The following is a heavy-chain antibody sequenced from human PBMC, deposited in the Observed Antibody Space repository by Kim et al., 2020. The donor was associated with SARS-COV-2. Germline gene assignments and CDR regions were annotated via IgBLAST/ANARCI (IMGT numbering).Heavy chain of an antibody. Sequence: ASVKVSCKASGYTFISYYMHWVRQAPGQGLEWVGIINPSGGGISYAQKFQGRVTMTRDTSTNTVYMELSSLRFEDTAVYYCARGNAVANRGAGNVWGQGTTVTVSS. CDR1: GYTFISYY. V-gene: IGHV1-46*01. D-gene: IGHD7-27*01. CDR2: INPSGGGI. CDR3: ARGNAVANRGAGNV. J-gene: IGHJ6*02.